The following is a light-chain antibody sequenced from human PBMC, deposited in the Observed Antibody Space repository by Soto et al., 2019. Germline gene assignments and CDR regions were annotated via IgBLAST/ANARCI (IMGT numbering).Light chain of an antibody. CDR2: DAS. CDR3: QQRSNWPPIT. Sequence: EIVLTQPPATLSLSPGEKATPSCRASQSVSSYLAWYQQKPGQAPRLLIYDASNRATGIPARFSGSGSGTDFTLTISSLEPEDFAVYYCQQRSNWPPITFGQGTRLEIK. V-gene: IGKV3-11*01. J-gene: IGKJ5*01. CDR1: QSVSSY.